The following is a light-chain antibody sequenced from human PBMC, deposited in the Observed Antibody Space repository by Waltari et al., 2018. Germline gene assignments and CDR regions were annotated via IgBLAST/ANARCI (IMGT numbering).Light chain of an antibody. CDR1: NSDIGRYNY. J-gene: IGLJ2*01. CDR3: SSYTLDIKMI. Sequence: QSALTQPASMSGSPGQLITISCTGSNSDIGRYNYVSWYQQYPGKAPKVLIYDVNKRPSGASDRFSGSKSGNTASLTSSGLQAEDEADYDCSSYTLDIKMIFGGGTKLTVL. CDR2: DVN. V-gene: IGLV2-14*03.